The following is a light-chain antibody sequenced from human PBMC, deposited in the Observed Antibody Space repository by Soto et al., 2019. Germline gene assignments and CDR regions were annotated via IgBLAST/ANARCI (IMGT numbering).Light chain of an antibody. CDR1: QTVSGNY. V-gene: IGKV3-20*01. J-gene: IGKJ2*01. Sequence: EIVLTQSPGILSLSPGERATLSCRASQTVSGNYLAWYQQKPGQSPRLLIYGSSDRATGITDRFSGSGSGTDFTLTINRVEPEDFAVYSCQQYGSSPPYTFGQGTTLEI. CDR2: GSS. CDR3: QQYGSSPPYT.